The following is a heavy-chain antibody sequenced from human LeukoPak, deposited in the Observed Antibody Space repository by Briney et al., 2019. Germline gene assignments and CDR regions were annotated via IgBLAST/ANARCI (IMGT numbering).Heavy chain of an antibody. J-gene: IGHJ4*02. CDR3: TRLSDCTNGVCAIN. Sequence: GGSLRLSCAASGFTFSGSAMHWVRQASGKGLECVGRIRSKANSHTTAYAAPVKGRFTISRDDSKNTAYLQMNSLKTEDTAVYCCTRLSDCTNGVCAINWGQGTLVTVSS. D-gene: IGHD2-8*01. CDR2: IRSKANSHTT. CDR1: GFTFSGSA. V-gene: IGHV3-73*01.